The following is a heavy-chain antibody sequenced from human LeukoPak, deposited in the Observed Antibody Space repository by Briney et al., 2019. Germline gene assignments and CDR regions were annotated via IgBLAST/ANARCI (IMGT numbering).Heavy chain of an antibody. CDR3: ARGGRGYCSSTSCLGRVNWFDP. J-gene: IGHJ5*02. CDR2: IYYSGST. CDR1: GGSISSSSYY. V-gene: IGHV4-39*07. D-gene: IGHD2-2*01. Sequence: SETLSLTCTVSGGSISSSSYYWGWIRQPPGKGPEWIGIIYYSGSTYYNPSLKSRVTISVDTSKNQFSLKLSSVTAADTAVYYCARGGRGYCSSTSCLGRVNWFDPWGQGTLVTVSS.